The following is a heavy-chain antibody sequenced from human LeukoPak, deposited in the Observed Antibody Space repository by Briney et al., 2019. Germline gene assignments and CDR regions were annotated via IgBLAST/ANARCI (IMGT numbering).Heavy chain of an antibody. CDR2: IKQDGSEK. CDR3: ARDRIVVPAAIYFDY. CDR1: GFTFSDYW. D-gene: IGHD2-2*02. V-gene: IGHV3-7*01. J-gene: IGHJ4*02. Sequence: GGSLRLSCAASGFTFSDYWMSWVRHVPGKGLEWVANIKQDGSEKYYVDSVKGRFTISRDNAKNSLYPQVNSLRAEDTAVYYCARDRIVVPAAIYFDYWGQGTLVTVSS.